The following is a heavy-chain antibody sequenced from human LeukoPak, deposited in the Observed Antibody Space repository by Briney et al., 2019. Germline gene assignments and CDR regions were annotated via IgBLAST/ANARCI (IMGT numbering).Heavy chain of an antibody. Sequence: TGGSLRLSCAAAGFTFYNFGMVWVRQPPGKGLQWVAAIDPDGNDNYYADSARGRFVISRDNSKNTLYLQIYSLTVVDTAVYYCARDSDTSGNHWFFDVWGRGTLVIASS. J-gene: IGHJ2*01. CDR2: IDPDGNDN. CDR1: GFTFYNFG. CDR3: ARDSDTSGNHWFFDV. D-gene: IGHD6-19*01. V-gene: IGHV3-30*12.